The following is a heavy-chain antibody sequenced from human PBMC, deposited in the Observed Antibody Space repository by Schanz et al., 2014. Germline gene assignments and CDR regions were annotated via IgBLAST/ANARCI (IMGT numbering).Heavy chain of an antibody. CDR3: AATTILAD. J-gene: IGHJ4*02. Sequence: EVQLVESGGGLVQPGESLRLSCAVSGFSFSSYSMSWVRQAPGKGLEWIAYIRSGGTTIYYADSVKGRFTISRDNAKSSLYLQMNSLRDEDTAVYYCAATTILADWGQGTLVAVSS. D-gene: IGHD3-3*01. CDR1: GFSFSSYS. CDR2: IRSGGTTI. V-gene: IGHV3-48*02.